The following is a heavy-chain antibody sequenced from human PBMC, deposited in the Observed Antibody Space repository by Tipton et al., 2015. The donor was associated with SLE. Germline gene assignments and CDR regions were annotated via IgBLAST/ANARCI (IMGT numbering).Heavy chain of an antibody. V-gene: IGHV4-59*01. CDR1: GGSFSGYY. D-gene: IGHD6-19*01. Sequence: TLSLTCAVYGGSFSGYYWSWIRQPPGKGLEWIGYIYYSGSTNYNPSLKSRVTISVDTSKNQFSLKLSSVTAADTAVYYCARVSQWLVSYYFDYWGQGTLVTVSS. CDR3: ARVSQWLVSYYFDY. J-gene: IGHJ4*02. CDR2: IYYSGST.